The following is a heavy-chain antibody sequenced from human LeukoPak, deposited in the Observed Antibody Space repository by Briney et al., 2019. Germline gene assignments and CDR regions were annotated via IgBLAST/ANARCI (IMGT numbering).Heavy chain of an antibody. Sequence: SETLSLTCTVSGGSISSSSYYWGWIRQPPGKGLEWIGSIYYSGSTYYNPSLKSRVTISVDTSKNQFSLKLSSVTAADTAVYYCARVEQRLPRDDYWGQGTLVTVSS. J-gene: IGHJ4*02. D-gene: IGHD6-25*01. CDR1: GGSISSSSYY. V-gene: IGHV4-39*07. CDR3: ARVEQRLPRDDY. CDR2: IYYSGST.